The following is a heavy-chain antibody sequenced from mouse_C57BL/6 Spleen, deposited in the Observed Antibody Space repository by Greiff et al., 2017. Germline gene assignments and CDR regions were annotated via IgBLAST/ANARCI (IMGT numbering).Heavy chain of an antibody. CDR1: GFTFSSYA. V-gene: IGHV5-9-1*02. CDR2: ISSGGDYI. J-gene: IGHJ1*03. CDR3: TRDNYSNLWYFDV. Sequence: EVKVEESGEGLVKPGGSLKLSCAASGFTFSSYAMSWVRQTPEKRLEWVAYISSGGDYIYYADTVKGRFTISRDNASNTLYLQMSSLKSEDTAMYYCTRDNYSNLWYFDVWGTGTTVTVSS. D-gene: IGHD2-5*01.